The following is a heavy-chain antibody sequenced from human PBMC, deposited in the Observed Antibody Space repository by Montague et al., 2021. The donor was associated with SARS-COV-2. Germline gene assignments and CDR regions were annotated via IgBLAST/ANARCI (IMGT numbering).Heavy chain of an antibody. Sequence: TLSLTCTVSGGSISRGYYYWSWIRLPAGKGLEWIGRIYTSGXTXYXXXXKXRVIISVDTSKNQFSLKLRSVTAADTAVYYCARESLHLTGYYNDYFDYWGQGTLVTVSS. CDR3: ARESLHLTGYYNDYFDY. J-gene: IGHJ4*02. CDR1: GGSISRGYYY. CDR2: IYTSGXT. D-gene: IGHD3-9*01. V-gene: IGHV4-61*02.